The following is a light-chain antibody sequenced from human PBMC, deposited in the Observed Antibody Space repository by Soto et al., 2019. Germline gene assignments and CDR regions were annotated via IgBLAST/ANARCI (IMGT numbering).Light chain of an antibody. J-gene: IGKJ4*01. CDR1: QTIYDY. V-gene: IGKV1-39*01. CDR3: QQKFSPLLT. CDR2: GAS. Sequence: DIQMTQSPSSLSASVGDRVTITCRASQTIYDYVTWFQQRPGKAPKVLIYGASTLQSGVPSRFSGSGSGTEFTLTISNFQPEDFATYYCQQKFSPLLTFGGGTKVDIK.